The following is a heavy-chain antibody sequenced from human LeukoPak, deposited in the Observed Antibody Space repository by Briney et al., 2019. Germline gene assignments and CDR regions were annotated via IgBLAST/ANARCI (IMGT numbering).Heavy chain of an antibody. D-gene: IGHD3-10*01. J-gene: IGHJ5*02. Sequence: PSETLSLTCTVSGGSISSYYWSGIRQPAGKGLEWIGRIYTSGSTNYNPSLKSRVTMSVDTSKNQFSLKLSSVTAADTAVYYCARDGPTYYYGSGSPRWFDPWGQGTLVTVSS. V-gene: IGHV4-4*07. CDR3: ARDGPTYYYGSGSPRWFDP. CDR1: GGSISSYY. CDR2: IYTSGST.